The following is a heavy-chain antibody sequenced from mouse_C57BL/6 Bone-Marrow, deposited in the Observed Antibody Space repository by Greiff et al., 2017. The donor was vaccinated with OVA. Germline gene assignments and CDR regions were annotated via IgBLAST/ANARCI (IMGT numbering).Heavy chain of an antibody. D-gene: IGHD1-1*01. J-gene: IGHJ4*01. CDR1: GFTFSSYA. CDR2: ISDGGSYT. CDR3: ARGVTTVVAREGYYAMDY. V-gene: IGHV5-4*01. Sequence: EVQGVESGGGLVKPGGSLKLSCAASGFTFSSYAMSWVRQTPEKRLEWVATISDGGSYTYYPDNVKGRFTISRDNAKNNLYLQMSHLKSEDTAMYYCARGVTTVVAREGYYAMDYWGQGTSVTVSS.